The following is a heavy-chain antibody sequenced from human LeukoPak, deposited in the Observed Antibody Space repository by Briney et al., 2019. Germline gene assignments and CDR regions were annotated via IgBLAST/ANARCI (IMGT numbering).Heavy chain of an antibody. V-gene: IGHV4-59*08. J-gene: IGHJ6*02. Sequence: SETLSLTCTVSGGSISSYYWSWIRQPPGKGLEWIGYIYYSGSTNYNPSLKSRVTISVDTSKNQFSLKLSSVTAADTAVYYCARGGNYYYGMDVWGQGTTVTVSS. CDR2: IYYSGST. CDR1: GGSISSYY. CDR3: ARGGNYYYGMDV. D-gene: IGHD1-14*01.